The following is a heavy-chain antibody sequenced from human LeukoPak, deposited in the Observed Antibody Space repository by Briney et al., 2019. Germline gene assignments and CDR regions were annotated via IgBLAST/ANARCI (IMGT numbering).Heavy chain of an antibody. CDR2: VYDSGST. J-gene: IGHJ6*03. D-gene: IGHD6-13*01. CDR1: GGSISSYY. V-gene: IGHV4-59*12. Sequence: SETLSLTCIVSGGSISSYYWSWIRQPPGKGLEWIGFVYDSGSTNYNPSLKSRVTISVDKSKNQFSLKLSSVTAADTAVYYCARGEGSSWYNYYYYMDVWGKGTTVTVSS. CDR3: ARGEGSSWYNYYYYMDV.